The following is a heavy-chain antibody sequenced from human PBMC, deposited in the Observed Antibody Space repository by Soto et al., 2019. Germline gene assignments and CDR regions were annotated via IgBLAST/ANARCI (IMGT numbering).Heavy chain of an antibody. Sequence: LGESLKISCKGSGHSFVTHWIGWVRQMPGKGLEWMGVIYPGDSDTRYSPSFEGQVSISADKSTSTAYLQWDSLKASDTALYYCARHLTEINYGYKGPNDAFDIWGQGTMVTVSS. V-gene: IGHV5-51*01. CDR1: GHSFVTHW. D-gene: IGHD3-16*01. CDR2: IYPGDSDT. CDR3: ARHLTEINYGYKGPNDAFDI. J-gene: IGHJ3*02.